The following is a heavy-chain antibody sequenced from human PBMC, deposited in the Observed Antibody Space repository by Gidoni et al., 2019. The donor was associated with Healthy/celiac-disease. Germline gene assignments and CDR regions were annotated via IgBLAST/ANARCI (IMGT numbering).Heavy chain of an antibody. CDR3: AKDPRQWELLGVFDY. Sequence: QVQLVESGGGVVQPGRSLRLSWSASGFPFSSYGMHWVRQAPGKGLEWVAVISYDGSNKYYADSVKGRFTISRDNSKNTLYLQMNSLRAEDTAVYYCAKDPRQWELLGVFDYWGQGTLVTVSS. J-gene: IGHJ4*02. CDR2: ISYDGSNK. V-gene: IGHV3-30*18. D-gene: IGHD1-26*01. CDR1: GFPFSSYG.